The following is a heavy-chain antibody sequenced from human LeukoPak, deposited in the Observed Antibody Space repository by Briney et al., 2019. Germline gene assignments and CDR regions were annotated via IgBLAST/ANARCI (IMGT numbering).Heavy chain of an antibody. CDR2: IYTSGST. J-gene: IGHJ4*02. Sequence: NTSETLSLTCTVSGGSISSYYWSWIRQPAGKGLEWIGRIYTSGSTNYNPSLKSRVTMSVDTSKNQFSLKLSSVTAADTAVYYCARHESQAYYYDSSGHPHFDYWGQGTLVTVSS. V-gene: IGHV4-4*07. D-gene: IGHD3-22*01. CDR1: GGSISSYY. CDR3: ARHESQAYYYDSSGHPHFDY.